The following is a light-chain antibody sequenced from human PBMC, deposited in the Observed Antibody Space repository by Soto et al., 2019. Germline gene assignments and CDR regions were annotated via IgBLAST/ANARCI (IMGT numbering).Light chain of an antibody. V-gene: IGLV2-14*01. Sequence: QSALTQPASESGSPGQSITISCTGTSSDVGGYNYVSWDQQHPGKAPTLMIYDVSNRPSGVSNRFSGSKSGNTASLTISGLQAEDEADYYCSSYTSSSTLVFGGGTKVTVL. J-gene: IGLJ3*02. CDR1: SSDVGGYNY. CDR3: SSYTSSSTLV. CDR2: DVS.